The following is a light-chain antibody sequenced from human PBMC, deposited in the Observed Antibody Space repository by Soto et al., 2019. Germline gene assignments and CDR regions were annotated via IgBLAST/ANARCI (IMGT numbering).Light chain of an antibody. J-gene: IGKJ4*01. V-gene: IGKV1-5*03. CDR2: KAS. Sequence: PSTLSASVGDRVTITCRASQSISNWLAWYQQRPGRAPQLLIHKASTLETGVPSRFSGSGSGTEFTLTISSLQPDDFASYFCQHYDSFPLTFGGGTKV. CDR1: QSISNW. CDR3: QHYDSFPLT.